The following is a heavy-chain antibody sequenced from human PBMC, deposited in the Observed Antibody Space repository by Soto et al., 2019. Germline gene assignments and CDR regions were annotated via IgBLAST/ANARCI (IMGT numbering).Heavy chain of an antibody. Sequence: SETLSLTCTVSGGSTSSYYWSWIRQPPGKGLEWIGYIYYSGSTNYNPSLKSRVTISVDTSKNQFSLKLNSVIPDDTAIYYCARGPSPLDPWGQGILVTVPQ. CDR3: ARGPSPLDP. V-gene: IGHV4-59*12. CDR1: GGSTSSYY. CDR2: IYYSGST. J-gene: IGHJ5*02.